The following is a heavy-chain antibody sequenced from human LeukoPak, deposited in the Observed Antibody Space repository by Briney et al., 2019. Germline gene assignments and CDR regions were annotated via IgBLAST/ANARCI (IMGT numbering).Heavy chain of an antibody. CDR1: GFTVSSNY. V-gene: IGHV3-66*01. CDR2: IYSGGST. CDR3: ARDRYDFWSGSFYYFDY. Sequence: GGSLRLSCAASGFTVSSNYMSWVRQAPGKGLEWVSVIYSGGSTYYADSVKGRFTISRDNSKNTLYLQMNSLRAEDTAVYYCARDRYDFWSGSFYYFDYWGQGTLVTVSS. J-gene: IGHJ4*02. D-gene: IGHD3-3*01.